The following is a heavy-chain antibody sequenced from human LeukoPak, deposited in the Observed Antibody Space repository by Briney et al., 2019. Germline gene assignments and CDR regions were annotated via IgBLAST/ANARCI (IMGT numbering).Heavy chain of an antibody. CDR2: ISSSGSTI. CDR3: ARDPVGTKWFDP. Sequence: NPGGSLRLSCAASGFTFSDYYMSWIRQATGRGLEGVSYISSSGSTIYYTDSVKGRFTISRDNAKNSLYLQVNSLRAEDTAVYYCARDPVGTKWFDPWGQGTLVTVSS. J-gene: IGHJ5*02. D-gene: IGHD1-14*01. V-gene: IGHV3-11*01. CDR1: GFTFSDYY.